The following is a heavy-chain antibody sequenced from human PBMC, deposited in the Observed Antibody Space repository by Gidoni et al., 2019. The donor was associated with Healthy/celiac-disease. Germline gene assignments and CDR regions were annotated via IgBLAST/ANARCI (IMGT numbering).Heavy chain of an antibody. J-gene: IGHJ4*02. CDR1: GFTFSSYG. D-gene: IGHD4-17*01. Sequence: QVQLVESGGGVVQPGRSLRLSCAASGFTFSSYGMHWVRQAPGKGLEWVAVIWYDGSNKYYADSVKGRFTISRDNSKNTLYLQMNSLRAEDTAVYYCARDSDYGRYFDYWGQGTLVTVSS. CDR3: ARDSDYGRYFDY. V-gene: IGHV3-33*01. CDR2: IWYDGSNK.